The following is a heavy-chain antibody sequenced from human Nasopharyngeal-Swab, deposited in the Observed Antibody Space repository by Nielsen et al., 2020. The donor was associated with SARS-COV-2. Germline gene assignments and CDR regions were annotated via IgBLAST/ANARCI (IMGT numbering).Heavy chain of an antibody. CDR3: ARQFRGYYDSSGPLSWFDP. CDR2: IDPSDFYT. Sequence: VRQMPGKGLEWMGRIDPSDFYTNYSPSFQGHVTISADKSISTAYLQWSSLKASDTAMYYCARQFRGYYDSSGPLSWFDPWGQGTLVTVSS. V-gene: IGHV5-10-1*01. D-gene: IGHD3-22*01. J-gene: IGHJ5*02.